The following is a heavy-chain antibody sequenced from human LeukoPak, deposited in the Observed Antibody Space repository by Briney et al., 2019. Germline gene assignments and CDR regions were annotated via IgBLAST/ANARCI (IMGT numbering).Heavy chain of an antibody. V-gene: IGHV3-23*01. CDR1: GFSFSTYA. J-gene: IGHJ6*02. CDR2: ISGNGGST. D-gene: IGHD3-16*01. Sequence: PGGSLRLSCAASGFSFSTYAMNWVRQAPGKGLEWLSGISGNGGSTSHADSLKGRFNISRDNSNNTVYLEMNSLRVKNTAVYFCTRAKKGTPLLFSYGYCAMDFWGQGTTVTVSS. CDR3: TRAKKGTPLLFSYGYCAMDF.